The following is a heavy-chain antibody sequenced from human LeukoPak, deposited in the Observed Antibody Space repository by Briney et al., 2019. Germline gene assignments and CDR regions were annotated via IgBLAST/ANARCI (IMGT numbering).Heavy chain of an antibody. CDR1: GYTFTDSY. J-gene: IGHJ4*02. CDR3: VRSPIGASAY. D-gene: IGHD3-10*01. V-gene: IGHV1-2*02. CDR2: ISPDNGDA. Sequence: ASVKDSCKPSGYTFTDSYIHWVRQAPGVGLQWMGWISPDNGDAKYAEDFQDRVTMTRDTSISTAYMELTGLTPDDTAVYYCVRSPIGASAYWGRGTLVTVTS.